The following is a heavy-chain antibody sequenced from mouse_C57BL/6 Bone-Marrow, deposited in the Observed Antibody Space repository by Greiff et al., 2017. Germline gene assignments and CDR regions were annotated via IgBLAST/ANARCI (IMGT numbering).Heavy chain of an antibody. V-gene: IGHV1-55*01. Sequence: QVQLQQPGAELVKPGASVKMSCKASGYTFTSYWITWVKQRPGQGLEWIGDIYPGSGSTNDNEKFKSKATLTVDTSSSTAYMQLSSLTSEDSAVYYCANRYGNYRDAMDYWGQGTSVTVSS. CDR3: ANRYGNYRDAMDY. CDR1: GYTFTSYW. CDR2: IYPGSGST. D-gene: IGHD2-1*01. J-gene: IGHJ4*01.